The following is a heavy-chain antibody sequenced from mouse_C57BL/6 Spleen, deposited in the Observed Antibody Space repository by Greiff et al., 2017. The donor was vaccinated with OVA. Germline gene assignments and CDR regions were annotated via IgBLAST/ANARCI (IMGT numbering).Heavy chain of an antibody. V-gene: IGHV5-9*01. CDR3: ARQDYGSSYLDY. CDR1: GFTFSSYT. CDR2: ISGGGGNT. Sequence: EVNVVESGGGLVKPGGSLKLSCAASGFTFSSYTMSWVRQTPEKRLEWVATISGGGGNTYYPDSVKGRFTISRDNAKNTLYLQMSSLRSEDTALYYCARQDYGSSYLDYWGQGTTLTVSS. D-gene: IGHD1-1*01. J-gene: IGHJ2*01.